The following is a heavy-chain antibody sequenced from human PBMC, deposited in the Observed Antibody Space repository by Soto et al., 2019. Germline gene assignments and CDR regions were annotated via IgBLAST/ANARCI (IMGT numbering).Heavy chain of an antibody. D-gene: IGHD3-10*01. CDR1: GYTFSTYG. CDR2: ISDNSGTT. V-gene: IGHV1-18*01. Sequence: QVQLVQSGAEVKKPGASVKVSCEASGYTFSTYGITWVRQAPGQGLEWMGWISDNSGTTNYAQQLQGRLPMTTDTPTSTAYMELSSLRSDDTAVYYCAREGVRGQRGVTYCDYWGQGTLVTVSS. CDR3: AREGVRGQRGVTYCDY. J-gene: IGHJ4*02.